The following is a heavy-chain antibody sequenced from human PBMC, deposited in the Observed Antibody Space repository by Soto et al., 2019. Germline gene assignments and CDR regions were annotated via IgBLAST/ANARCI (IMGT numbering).Heavy chain of an antibody. V-gene: IGHV3-9*01. J-gene: IGHJ6*01. CDR3: TKVRSCGGRRSNSAPGLGM. CDR2: ISWNSGRI. Sequence: PGKGLEWVSGISWNSGRIVYADSVKGRFTISRDNAKNSLYLQMNSLRPEDTALYYCTKVRSCGGRRSNSAPGLGM. D-gene: IGHD3-16*01.